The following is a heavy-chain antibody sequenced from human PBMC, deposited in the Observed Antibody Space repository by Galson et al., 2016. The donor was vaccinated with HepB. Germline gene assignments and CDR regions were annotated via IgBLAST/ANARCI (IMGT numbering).Heavy chain of an antibody. CDR1: GGSISSSTDY. CDR2: IYYSGST. J-gene: IGHJ6*03. CDR3: ARQREEYHDFWNGYGYYYYYYMAV. Sequence: SETLSLTCTVSGGSISSSTDYWGWIRQPPGKGLEWIGSIYYSGSTYYNPPLESRVTISVDTSKNQFSLKLSSVTAADTAVYYCARQREEYHDFWNGYGYYYYYYMAVWGKGTTVTVSS. D-gene: IGHD3-3*01. V-gene: IGHV4-39*01.